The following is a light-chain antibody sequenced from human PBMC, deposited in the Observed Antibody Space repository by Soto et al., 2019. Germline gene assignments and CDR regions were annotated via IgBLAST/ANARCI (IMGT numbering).Light chain of an antibody. J-gene: IGLJ1*01. CDR1: SSDVGGYNS. CDR3: SSYTCSNTYV. Sequence: QSVLTQPASVSGSPGQSIAISCTGTSSDVGGYNSVSWYQQHPGKAPKLMIYNVSNRPSGVSDRFSGSKSGNTASLTISGLQAEDEGDYYCSSYTCSNTYVFGTGTKVTVL. V-gene: IGLV2-14*03. CDR2: NVS.